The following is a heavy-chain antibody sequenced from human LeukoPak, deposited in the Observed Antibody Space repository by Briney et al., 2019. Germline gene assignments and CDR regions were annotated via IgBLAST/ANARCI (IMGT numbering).Heavy chain of an antibody. D-gene: IGHD2-15*01. CDR3: ASCSGGSCYSFDY. CDR1: GFTFSSYA. J-gene: IGHJ4*02. Sequence: GGSLRLSCAASGFTFSSYAMHWVRQAPGKGLEYVSAISSNGGSTYYANSVKGRFTVSRDNSKNTLYLQMGSLGAEDMAVYYCASCSGGSCYSFDYWGQGTLVTVSS. V-gene: IGHV3-64*01. CDR2: ISSNGGST.